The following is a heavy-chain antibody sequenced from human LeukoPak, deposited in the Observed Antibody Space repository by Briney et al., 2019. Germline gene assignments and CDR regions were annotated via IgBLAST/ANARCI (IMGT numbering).Heavy chain of an antibody. J-gene: IGHJ4*02. CDR1: GGSISGSNFY. CDR2: IYYSGTT. V-gene: IGHV4-39*07. CDR3: VRVPYYYGSGSFSF. Sequence: SETLSLTCTVSGGSISGSNFYWGWIRQPPGKGLEWIGTIYYSGTTYYSPSLESRVTISIDMSRNHFSLEVTSVTAADTALYYCVRVPYYYGSGSFSFWGQGTLVTVSS. D-gene: IGHD3-10*01.